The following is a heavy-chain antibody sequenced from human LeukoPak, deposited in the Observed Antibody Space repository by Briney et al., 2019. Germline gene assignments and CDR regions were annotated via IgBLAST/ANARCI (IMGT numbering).Heavy chain of an antibody. Sequence: ASVKVSCKASGYTFTGYYMHWVRQAPGQGLEWMGWINPNSGGTNYAQKFQGRVTMTRDTSISTAYMELSSLRSEDTAVYYCARGGSPTGYYYYMDVWGKGTTVTVSS. CDR1: GYTFTGYY. CDR2: INPNSGGT. D-gene: IGHD1-14*01. V-gene: IGHV1-2*02. J-gene: IGHJ6*03. CDR3: ARGGSPTGYYYYMDV.